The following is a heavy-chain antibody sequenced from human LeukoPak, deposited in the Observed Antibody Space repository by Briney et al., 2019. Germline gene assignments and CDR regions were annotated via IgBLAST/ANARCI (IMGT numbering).Heavy chain of an antibody. D-gene: IGHD3-10*01. J-gene: IGHJ4*02. Sequence: GGSLRLSCAASGFTFSSYAMSWARQAPGKGLEWVSAISGSGGSTYYADSVKGRFTISRDNSKNTLYLQMNSLRAEDTAVYYCAKDSPALLWFGELFLSWGQGTLVTVSS. CDR3: AKDSPALLWFGELFLS. CDR1: GFTFSSYA. V-gene: IGHV3-23*01. CDR2: ISGSGGST.